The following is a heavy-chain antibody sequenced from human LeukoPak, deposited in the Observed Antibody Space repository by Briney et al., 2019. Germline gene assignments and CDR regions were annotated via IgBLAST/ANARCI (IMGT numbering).Heavy chain of an antibody. CDR2: ISSGNDYI. J-gene: IGHJ4*02. CDR3: ARSRGPPTHFDC. Sequence: PGGSLRLSCGASGFPFSSHRMDWVRQAPGKGLEWVSSISSGNDYIYYADSVMGRFTISRDNAKNSLFLQMDRLRAEGTAVYYCARSRGPPTHFDCWGQGTLVTVSP. CDR1: GFPFSSHR. D-gene: IGHD6-25*01. V-gene: IGHV3-21*01.